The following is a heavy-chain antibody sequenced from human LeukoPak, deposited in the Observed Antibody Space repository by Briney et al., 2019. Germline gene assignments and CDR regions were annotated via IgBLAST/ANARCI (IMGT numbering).Heavy chain of an antibody. D-gene: IGHD6-19*01. CDR1: GFTFPTYS. V-gene: IGHV3-21*01. Sequence: GGSLRLSCAAPGFTFPTYSIHWVRQAPGKGLEWVSSITSSSDYIYYADSVKGRFTISRDNAKNSLYLQMNSLRAEDTAVYYCVAVAGTKPLFLFDCWGQGTLVTVSS. J-gene: IGHJ4*02. CDR3: VAVAGTKPLFLFDC. CDR2: ITSSSDYI.